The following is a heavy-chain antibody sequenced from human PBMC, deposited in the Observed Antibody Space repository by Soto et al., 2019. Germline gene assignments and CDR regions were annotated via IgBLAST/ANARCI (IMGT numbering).Heavy chain of an antibody. CDR3: AKDAFLRYFDWLSNRGPSYHAFDI. CDR2: ISGSGGST. CDR1: GFTCSSYA. J-gene: IGHJ3*02. D-gene: IGHD3-9*01. V-gene: IGHV3-23*01. Sequence: PGGSLRVCWAASGFTCSSYAMSWVLQAPGKGLEWVSAISGSGGSTYYADSVKGRFTISRDNSKNTLYLQMNSLRAEDTAVYYCAKDAFLRYFDWLSNRGPSYHAFDIWGQGTMVTVSS.